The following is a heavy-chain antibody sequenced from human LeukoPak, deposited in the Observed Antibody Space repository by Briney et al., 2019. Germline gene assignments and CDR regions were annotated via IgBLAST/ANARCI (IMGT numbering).Heavy chain of an antibody. CDR1: GGTFSRYA. CDR3: ARGDYYDSSGLFDY. Sequence: ASVKVSCKVSGGTFSRYAISWVRQAPGQGLAWMGRIIPIFGTPNYAQKFQGRVTISADKSTNTAYMEVTSLRSEDTAVYYCARGDYYDSSGLFDYWGQGTLVTVSS. J-gene: IGHJ4*02. D-gene: IGHD3-22*01. V-gene: IGHV1-69*06. CDR2: IIPIFGTP.